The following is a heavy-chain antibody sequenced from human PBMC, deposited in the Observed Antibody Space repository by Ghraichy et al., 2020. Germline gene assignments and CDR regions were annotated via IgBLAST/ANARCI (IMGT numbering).Heavy chain of an antibody. J-gene: IGHJ3*02. V-gene: IGHV4-34*01. CDR2: INHSGST. CDR3: ATQDCSGGSCLLGAFDI. CDR1: DGSLSGYY. Sequence: SETLSLTCAVYDGSLSGYYWSWIRQPPGKGLEWIGEINHSGSTNYNPSLKSRVTISVDTSKNQFSLKLSSVTAADTAVYYCATQDCSGGSCLLGAFDIWGQGTLVTVSS. D-gene: IGHD2-15*01.